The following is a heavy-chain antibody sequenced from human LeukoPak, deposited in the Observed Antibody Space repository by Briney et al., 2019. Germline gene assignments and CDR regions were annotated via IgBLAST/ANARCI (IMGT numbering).Heavy chain of an antibody. Sequence: SETLSLTCTVSDSSISSYYWSWIRQPPGRGLEWIGHIYGSGSTNYNPSLKSRVTLSVDTSKNQFSLKLSSVTAADTAVYYCARQGTRGTHLNWFDPWGPGTLVTVSS. D-gene: IGHD1-1*01. CDR1: DSSISSYY. CDR3: ARQGTRGTHLNWFDP. V-gene: IGHV4-59*01. CDR2: IYGSGST. J-gene: IGHJ5*02.